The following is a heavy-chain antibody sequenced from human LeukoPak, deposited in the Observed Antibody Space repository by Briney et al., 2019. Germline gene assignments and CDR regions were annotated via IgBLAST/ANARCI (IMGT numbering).Heavy chain of an antibody. D-gene: IGHD2-15*01. Sequence: GGSLRLSCAASGFTFSSYSMNWVRQAPGKGLEWVSGISGSGGDTYYADSVKGRFTVSRDNSKNTLYVQMNSLRAEDTAVYYCAKDYCYYYMDVWGKGTTVTISS. V-gene: IGHV3-23*01. J-gene: IGHJ6*03. CDR2: ISGSGGDT. CDR1: GFTFSSYS. CDR3: AKDYCYYYMDV.